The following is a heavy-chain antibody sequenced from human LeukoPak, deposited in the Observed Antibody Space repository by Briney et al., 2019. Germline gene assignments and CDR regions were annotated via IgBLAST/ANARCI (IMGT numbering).Heavy chain of an antibody. CDR1: GYSISSGYY. D-gene: IGHD1-14*01. J-gene: IGHJ4*02. CDR3: ARWDAGHDY. Sequence: SETLSLTCTVSGYSISSGYYWGWIRQPPGKGLEWIGSIYHSGSTYYNPSLKSRVTISVDTSKNQFSLKLSSVTAADTAVYYCARWDAGHDYWGEGTLVTVSS. CDR2: IYHSGST. V-gene: IGHV4-38-2*02.